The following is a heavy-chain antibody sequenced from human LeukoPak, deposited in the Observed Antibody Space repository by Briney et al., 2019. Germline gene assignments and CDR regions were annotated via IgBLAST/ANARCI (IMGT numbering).Heavy chain of an antibody. V-gene: IGHV3-74*01. CDR1: GFTFSSYW. Sequence: PGGSLRLSCGASGFTFSSYWMHWVRQAPGKGLVWVSLINSDGSSTRYADSVKGRFTISRDNAKNTLYLQMNSLRAEDTAVYYCAKEMATIRAFDFWGQGTMVTVSS. D-gene: IGHD5-24*01. CDR3: AKEMATIRAFDF. CDR2: INSDGSST. J-gene: IGHJ3*01.